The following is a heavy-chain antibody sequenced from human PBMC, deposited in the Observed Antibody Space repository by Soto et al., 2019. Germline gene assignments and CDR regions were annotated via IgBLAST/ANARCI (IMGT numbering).Heavy chain of an antibody. CDR1: GGTFSSYA. CDR3: ARGSSXDGSYVLRYYYYYGMDV. Sequence: AVKVSCKASGGTFSSYAISWVRQAPGQGLEWMGGIIPIFGTANYAQKFQGRVTITADESTSTAYMELSSLRSEDTAVYYCARGSSXDGSYVLRYYYYYGMDVWGQGTTVTVSS. D-gene: IGHD3-16*01. V-gene: IGHV1-69*13. CDR2: IIPIFGTA. J-gene: IGHJ6*01.